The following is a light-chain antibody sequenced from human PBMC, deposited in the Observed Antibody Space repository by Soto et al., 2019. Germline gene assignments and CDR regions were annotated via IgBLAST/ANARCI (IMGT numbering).Light chain of an antibody. V-gene: IGLV2-14*02. CDR3: QSYDSSLSGSSV. CDR1: SSDVGSYNL. CDR2: EGT. J-gene: IGLJ1*01. Sequence: QSALTQPASVSGSPGQSITISCTGTSSDVGSYNLVSWYQQHPGKAPKLIIYEGTKRPSGVSYRFSGSKSGNTASLTISGLQAEDEADYYCQSYDSSLSGSSVFGTGTKLTVL.